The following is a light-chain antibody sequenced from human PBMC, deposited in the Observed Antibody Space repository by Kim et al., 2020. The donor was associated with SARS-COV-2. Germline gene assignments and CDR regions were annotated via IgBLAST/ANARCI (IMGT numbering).Light chain of an antibody. CDR2: GKS. CDR1: SLISHY. J-gene: IGLJ3*02. Sequence: SSELTQDPAVSVALGQTVRITCQGNSLISHYASWYQQKPGGAPVLVLYGKSDRPSGIPDRFFGSKSGDTASLTISGAQAEDEADYYCHSRGSSGDHMVFGGATKVTVL. V-gene: IGLV3-19*01. CDR3: HSRGSSGDHMV.